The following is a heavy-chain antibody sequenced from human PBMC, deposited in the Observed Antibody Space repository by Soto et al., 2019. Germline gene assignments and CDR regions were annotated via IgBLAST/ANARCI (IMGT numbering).Heavy chain of an antibody. CDR2: IYPGDSDT. J-gene: IGHJ6*03. Sequence: PGESLKISCKGSGYSFTSYWIGWVRQMPVKGLEWMGIIYPGDSDTRYSPSFQGQVTISADKSISTAYLQWSSLKASDTAMYYRARYEIPASTMDYYYMDVWGKGTTVTVSS. D-gene: IGHD2-2*02. CDR3: ARYEIPASTMDYYYMDV. CDR1: GYSFTSYW. V-gene: IGHV5-51*01.